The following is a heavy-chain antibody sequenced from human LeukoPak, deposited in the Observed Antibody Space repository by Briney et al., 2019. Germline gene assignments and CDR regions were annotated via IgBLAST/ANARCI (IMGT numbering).Heavy chain of an antibody. CDR2: IWHDGSKK. Sequence: RTGGSLRLSCAASGFTFSSYGMQWVRQAPGKGLEWVAEIWHDGSKKYFADFVKGRFTISRDNSKNTMYPQMNSLRAEDTAVYYCARDSDGSGHYSQADFWGQGVLVTVSS. D-gene: IGHD3-22*01. J-gene: IGHJ4*02. CDR1: GFTFSSYG. CDR3: ARDSDGSGHYSQADF. V-gene: IGHV3-33*01.